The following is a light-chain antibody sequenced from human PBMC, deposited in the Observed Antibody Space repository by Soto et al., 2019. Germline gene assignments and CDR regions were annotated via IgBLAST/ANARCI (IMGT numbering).Light chain of an antibody. CDR1: QDISNS. V-gene: IGKV1-33*01. J-gene: IGKJ3*01. CDR3: QHYNSIPPT. Sequence: DIKMTQSPLSLSASVGDRVTISCQASQDISNSLNWYQQRPGKAPELLIYEAFNLEAGVPSRFRGSGSGTHFTFTISNLQPEDVATYYCQHYNSIPPTFGPGTRVDIK. CDR2: EAF.